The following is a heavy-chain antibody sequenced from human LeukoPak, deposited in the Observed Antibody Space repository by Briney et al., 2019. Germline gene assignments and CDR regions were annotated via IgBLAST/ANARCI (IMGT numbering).Heavy chain of an antibody. CDR2: INHSGST. CDR1: GGSFSGCY. D-gene: IGHD6-13*01. Sequence: SETLSLTCAVYGGSFSGCYWSWIRQPPGKGLEWIGEINHSGSTNYNPSLKSRVTISVDTSKNQFSLKLSSVTAADTAVYYCASAAGTAAFDPWGQGTLVTVSS. J-gene: IGHJ5*02. V-gene: IGHV4-34*01. CDR3: ASAAGTAAFDP.